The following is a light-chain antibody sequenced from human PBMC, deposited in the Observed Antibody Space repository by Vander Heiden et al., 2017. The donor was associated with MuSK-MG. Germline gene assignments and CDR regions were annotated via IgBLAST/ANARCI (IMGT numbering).Light chain of an antibody. CDR2: GNN. CDR3: TSRDSSVPGV. V-gene: IGLV3-19*01. J-gene: IGLJ2*01. CDR1: SLRSYY. Sequence: SSELTQDPAVSVALGQTVRITCQGDSLRSYYASWYQQKPGQATVLVIYGNNNRPSCIPDRFSVSSSGNTASLTITGAPAEDEADYYCTSRDSSVPGVFGGGTKLTVL.